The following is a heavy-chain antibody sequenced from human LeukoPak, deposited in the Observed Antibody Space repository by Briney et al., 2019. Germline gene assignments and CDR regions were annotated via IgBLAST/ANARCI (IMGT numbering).Heavy chain of an antibody. V-gene: IGHV3-30*04. CDR1: GFTFSSYA. D-gene: IGHD7-27*01. J-gene: IGHJ4*02. Sequence: GRSLRLSCAASGFTFSSYAMHWVRQAPGKGLELVAVIPYDGSNKYYADSVKGRFTISRDNSKNTLYLQMNSLRAEDTAVYYCARDGDWGSPSYYFDYWGQGTLVTVSS. CDR2: IPYDGSNK. CDR3: ARDGDWGSPSYYFDY.